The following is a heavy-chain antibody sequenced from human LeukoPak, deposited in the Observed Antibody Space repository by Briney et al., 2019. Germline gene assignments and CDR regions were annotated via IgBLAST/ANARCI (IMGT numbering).Heavy chain of an antibody. Sequence: GASVKVSCKASGYTFTSYDINWVRQATGQGPEWMGWMNPNSGNTGYAQKFQGRVTMTRNTSISTAYMELSSLRSEDTAVYYCASKSSTSPYYFDYWGQGTLVTVSS. V-gene: IGHV1-8*01. D-gene: IGHD2-2*01. CDR2: MNPNSGNT. CDR3: ASKSSTSPYYFDY. J-gene: IGHJ4*02. CDR1: GYTFTSYD.